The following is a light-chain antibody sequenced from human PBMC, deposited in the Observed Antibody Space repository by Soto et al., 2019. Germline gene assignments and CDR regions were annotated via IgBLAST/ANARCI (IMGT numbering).Light chain of an antibody. CDR3: QQYGGSRWT. CDR1: QSVSSTY. V-gene: IGKV3-20*01. CDR2: GAS. J-gene: IGKJ1*01. Sequence: EIVLTQSPGTLPLSPGERATLSCRASQSVSSTYLAWYQQKPGQAPRLLIYGASNRATGIPDRFSCSGSGTDFTLTISRLEPEDFAVYYCQQYGGSRWTFGQGTRVDI.